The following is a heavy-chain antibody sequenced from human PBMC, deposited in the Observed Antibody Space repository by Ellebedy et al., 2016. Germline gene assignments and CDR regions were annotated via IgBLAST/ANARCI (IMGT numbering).Heavy chain of an antibody. J-gene: IGHJ4*02. CDR2: IKQDGSEK. D-gene: IGHD6-19*01. V-gene: IGHV3-7*01. CDR1: GFTFSSYW. CDR3: ARAQVAGTGAFDY. Sequence: GESLKISCAASGFTFSSYWMSWVRQAPGKGLEWVANIKQDGSEKYYVDSVKGRFTISRDNAKNSLYLQMNSLRAKDTAVYYCARAQVAGTGAFDYWGQGTLVTVSS.